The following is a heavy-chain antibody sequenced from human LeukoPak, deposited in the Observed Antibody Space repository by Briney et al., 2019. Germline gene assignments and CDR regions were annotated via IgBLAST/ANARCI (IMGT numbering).Heavy chain of an antibody. D-gene: IGHD3-10*01. CDR3: ARVVRGYYGSGSSNWFDP. J-gene: IGHJ5*02. Sequence: SETLSLTCTVSGGSISSYYWSWIRQPPGKGLEWIGYIYYSGSTNYNPSLKSRVTISVDRSKNRFSLKLSSVTAADTAVYYCARVVRGYYGSGSSNWFDPWGQGTLVTVSS. CDR1: GGSISSYY. CDR2: IYYSGST. V-gene: IGHV4-59*12.